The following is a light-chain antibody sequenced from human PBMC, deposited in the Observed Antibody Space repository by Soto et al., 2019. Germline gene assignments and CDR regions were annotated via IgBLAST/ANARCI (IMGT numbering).Light chain of an antibody. V-gene: IGKV3-20*01. Sequence: EMVMTQSPAILSVSPGESATLSCRASQSVNSNYLAWYQQHPGQPPRLLIYGISTRATGIPARFSGSGSGTDFTLTISRLEPEDFAVYFCQQYGNSPQITFGQGTRLEIK. CDR3: QQYGNSPQIT. CDR2: GIS. CDR1: QSVNSNY. J-gene: IGKJ5*01.